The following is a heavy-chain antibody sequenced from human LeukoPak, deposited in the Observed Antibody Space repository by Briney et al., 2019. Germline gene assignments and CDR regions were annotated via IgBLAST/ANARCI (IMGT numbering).Heavy chain of an antibody. J-gene: IGHJ3*02. CDR1: GGSISSFY. CDR3: ASHTSRVSGNAFDI. Sequence: SETLSLTCTVSGGSISSFYWSWIRQPPGKGLEWIAYTDYSGSTNYNPSLMSRVTISVHTSKNQFSLKLSSVTAADTAVYYCASHTSRVSGNAFDIWGQGTMVTVSS. CDR2: TDYSGST. V-gene: IGHV4-59*08. D-gene: IGHD3-10*01.